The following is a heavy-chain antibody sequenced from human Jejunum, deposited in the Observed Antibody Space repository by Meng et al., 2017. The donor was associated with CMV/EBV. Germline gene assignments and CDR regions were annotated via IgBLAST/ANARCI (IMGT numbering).Heavy chain of an antibody. CDR3: ATQTGLGNDAFDI. Sequence: SGYSFTHHWIGWVRRLPGKGLEWMGLIYPGDSNTRDNPSFRGQVPISADKSISTAYLQWRSLKASDTAMYYCATQTGLGNDAFDIWGQGTRVTVSS. V-gene: IGHV5-51*01. CDR2: IYPGDSNT. J-gene: IGHJ3*02. CDR1: GYSFTHHW. D-gene: IGHD7-27*01.